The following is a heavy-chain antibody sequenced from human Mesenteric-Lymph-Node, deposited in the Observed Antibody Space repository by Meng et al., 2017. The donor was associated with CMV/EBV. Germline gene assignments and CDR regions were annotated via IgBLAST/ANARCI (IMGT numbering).Heavy chain of an antibody. CDR3: ARGRVRVPAAMGGGSYYYYGMDV. CDR1: GASVSSTNYY. Sequence: SETLSLTCTVSGASVSSTNYYWSWIRQPPGKGLEWIGEINHSGSTNYNPSLKSRVTISVDTSKNQFSLKLSSVTAADTAVYYCARGRVRVPAAMGGGSYYYYGMDVWGQGTTVTVSS. J-gene: IGHJ6*02. V-gene: IGHV4-39*07. D-gene: IGHD2-2*01. CDR2: INHSGST.